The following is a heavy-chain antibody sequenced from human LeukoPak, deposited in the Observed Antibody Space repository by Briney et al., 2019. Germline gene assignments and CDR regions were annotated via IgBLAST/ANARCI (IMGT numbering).Heavy chain of an antibody. CDR3: ARDGPSTYDDFWSGLPGYMDV. CDR1: GGSISSSSYY. CDR2: IYYSGST. Sequence: PSETLSLTCTVSGGSISSSSYYWGWIRQPPGKGLEWIGSIYYSGSTYYNPSLKSRVTISVDTSKNQFSLKLSSVTAADTAVYYSARDGPSTYDDFWSGLPGYMDVWGKGTTVTVSS. V-gene: IGHV4-39*07. D-gene: IGHD3-3*01. J-gene: IGHJ6*03.